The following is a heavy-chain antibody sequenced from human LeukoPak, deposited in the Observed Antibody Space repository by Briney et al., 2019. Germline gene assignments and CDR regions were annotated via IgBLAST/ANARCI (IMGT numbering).Heavy chain of an antibody. CDR2: IRYDGSNK. D-gene: IGHD3-9*01. Sequence: PGRSLRLSCAASAFAFSTYGMHWVRQAPGKGLEWVAFIRYDGSNKYYADSVKGRFTISRDNSKNTLYLQMNSLRAEDTAVYYCANGVRILTGYHDDYWGQGTLVTVSS. V-gene: IGHV3-30*02. J-gene: IGHJ4*02. CDR1: AFAFSTYG. CDR3: ANGVRILTGYHDDY.